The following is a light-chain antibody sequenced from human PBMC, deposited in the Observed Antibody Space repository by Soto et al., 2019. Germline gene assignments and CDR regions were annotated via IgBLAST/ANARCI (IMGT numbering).Light chain of an antibody. J-gene: IGKJ1*01. CDR1: ESITSY. V-gene: IGKV1-39*01. CDR2: AAS. CDR3: HQSYRTPQT. Sequence: DIQMTQSPSSLSASVGDRVTITCRASESITSYLNWYQQKPGKAPKVLIYAASSLQSGVPSRFSGSGSGTEFTLTISSLQAEDFATYYCHQSYRTPQTFGQGTTVEI.